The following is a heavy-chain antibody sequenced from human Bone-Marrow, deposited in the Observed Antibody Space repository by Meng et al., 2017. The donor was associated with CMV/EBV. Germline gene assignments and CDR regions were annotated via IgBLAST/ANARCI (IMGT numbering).Heavy chain of an antibody. V-gene: IGHV3-30*04. CDR3: ARDSTLGYSSSWSPKRGTYFDY. CDR2: ISSDGSKE. CDR1: AFTLRSYA. Sequence: GESLKISCAASAFTLRSYAMHWVRQPPGKGLEWVAVISSDGSKEYYADSVKGRFTVSRDNSNNTLYLQMNSLRAEDTAVYYCARDSTLGYSSSWSPKRGTYFDYWGQGTLVTVSS. D-gene: IGHD6-13*01. J-gene: IGHJ4*02.